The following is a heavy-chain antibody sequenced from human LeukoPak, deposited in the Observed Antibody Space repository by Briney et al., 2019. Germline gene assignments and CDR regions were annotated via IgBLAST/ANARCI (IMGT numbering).Heavy chain of an antibody. V-gene: IGHV3-9*03. Sequence: GGSLRLSCAASGFTFDDYAMHWVRQAPGKGLEWVSGISWNSGSIGYADSVKGRFTISRDNAKNSLYLQMNSLRAEDMALYYCAKGFGVSSSGLDYWGQGTLVTVSS. J-gene: IGHJ4*02. CDR3: AKGFGVSSSGLDY. D-gene: IGHD2-15*01. CDR2: ISWNSGSI. CDR1: GFTFDDYA.